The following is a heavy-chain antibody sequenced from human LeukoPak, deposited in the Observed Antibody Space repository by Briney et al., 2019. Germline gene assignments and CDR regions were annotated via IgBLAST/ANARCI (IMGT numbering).Heavy chain of an antibody. CDR1: GFTFGNFW. CDR3: ARDGQAFDY. CDR2: INGDERKQ. J-gene: IGHJ4*02. V-gene: IGHV3-7*01. Sequence: GGSLRLSCTTSGFTFGNFWMTWVRQAPGRWPEWVANINGDERKQYYVDSVKGRFTISRDNVKNSVHLEMNNLRPEDTAVYYCARDGQAFDYWGQGVLVTVSS.